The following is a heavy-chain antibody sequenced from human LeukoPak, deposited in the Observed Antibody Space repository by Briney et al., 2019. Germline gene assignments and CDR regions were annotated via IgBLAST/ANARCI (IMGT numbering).Heavy chain of an antibody. J-gene: IGHJ4*02. CDR3: ARAGIVVSTPWYFDY. CDR2: ISGSGSDT. V-gene: IGHV3-23*01. CDR1: GFTFNSYS. D-gene: IGHD2-15*01. Sequence: GGSLRLSCAASGFTFNSYSMNWVRQAPGKGLEWVSGISGSGSDTYYADSVKGRFTISRDNSKNTAYLQMNSLRAEDTAVYYCARAGIVVSTPWYFDYWGQGTLVTVSS.